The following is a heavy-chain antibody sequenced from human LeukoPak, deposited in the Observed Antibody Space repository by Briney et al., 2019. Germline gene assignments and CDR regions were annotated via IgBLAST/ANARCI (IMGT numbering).Heavy chain of an antibody. CDR2: IYYSGST. V-gene: IGHV4-31*01. J-gene: IGHJ4*02. CDR3: AREVGGDGDYFDY. Sequence: SQTLSLTCTVPGDSISSAGYYWSWIRQPPGKGLEWIEDIYYSGSTYHNPSLKSQDTISVDTSKNQFSLKLSSVTAADTAVYYCAREVGGDGDYFDYWGQGTVVTVSS. CDR1: GDSISSAGYY. D-gene: IGHD3-16*01.